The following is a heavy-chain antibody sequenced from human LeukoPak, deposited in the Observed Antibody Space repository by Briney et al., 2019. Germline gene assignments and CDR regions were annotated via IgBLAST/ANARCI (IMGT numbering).Heavy chain of an antibody. CDR2: IGGGGTL. CDR1: GFTVSSYA. Sequence: GGSLRLSCAASGFTVSSYAMGWVRQAPGKGLEWVSAIGGGGTLYYADSVKGRFSISRDISKNTLLLQMNSLIAEDTAVYYCARRRYDWGGDFANWGQGTLVTVSS. D-gene: IGHD3-16*01. J-gene: IGHJ4*02. V-gene: IGHV3-23*01. CDR3: ARRRYDWGGDFAN.